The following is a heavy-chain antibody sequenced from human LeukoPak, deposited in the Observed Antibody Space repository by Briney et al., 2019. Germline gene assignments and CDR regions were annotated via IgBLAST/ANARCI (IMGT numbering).Heavy chain of an antibody. J-gene: IGHJ5*02. CDR3: ARHRNSAGIGGGYWFDP. V-gene: IGHV4-39*01. CDR1: GGSISSSSYY. CDR2: IYYSGST. D-gene: IGHD6-13*01. Sequence: SETLSLTCTVSGGSISSSSYYWGWIRQPPGKGLEWIGSIYYSGSTYYNPSLKSRVTISVDTSKNQFSLKLSSVTAADTAVYYCARHRNSAGIGGGYWFDPWGQGTLVTVSS.